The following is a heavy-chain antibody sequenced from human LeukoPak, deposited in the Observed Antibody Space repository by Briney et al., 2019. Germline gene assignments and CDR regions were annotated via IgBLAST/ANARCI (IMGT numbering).Heavy chain of an antibody. CDR2: VNLDGDT. D-gene: IGHD3-16*01. J-gene: IGHJ6*02. CDR1: NGSFSGYY. V-gene: IGHV4-34*01. CDR3: ARAAWNGGGGFDP. Sequence: PSETLSLTCAVYNGSFSGYYWSWIRQSPGKGLEWIGEVNLDGDTNYNPSLRSRVTISIDTSKNHFSLNLRSVTAADTAVYNCARAAWNGGGGFDPWGQGTTVTVSS.